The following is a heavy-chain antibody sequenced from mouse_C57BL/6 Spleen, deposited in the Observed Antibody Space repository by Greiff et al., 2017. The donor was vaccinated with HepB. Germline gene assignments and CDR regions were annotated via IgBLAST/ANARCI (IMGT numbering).Heavy chain of an antibody. CDR3: ARSGDYDGTHYAMDY. Sequence: QVQLQQPGAELVRPGTSVKLSCKASGYTFTSYWMHWVKQRPGQGLEWIGVIDPSDSYTNYNQKFKGKATLTVDTSSSTSYMQLSSLTSEDSAVYYWARSGDYDGTHYAMDYWGQGTSVTVSS. J-gene: IGHJ4*01. D-gene: IGHD2-4*01. V-gene: IGHV1-59*01. CDR1: GYTFTSYW. CDR2: IDPSDSYT.